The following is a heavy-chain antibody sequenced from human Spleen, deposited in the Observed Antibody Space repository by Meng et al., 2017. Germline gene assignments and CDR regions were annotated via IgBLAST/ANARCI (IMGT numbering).Heavy chain of an antibody. J-gene: IGHJ4*02. D-gene: IGHD3-10*01. CDR3: TRDYHGSGSHPD. CDR1: GFTFSRYE. CDR2: ISRSGGTI. V-gene: IGHV3-48*03. Sequence: GGSLRLSCAASGFTFSRYEMNWVRQAPGKGLEWVSYISRSGGTIYYADSVKGRFTISRHRSTNTLYLQMNTLRREDTAVYYCTRDYHGSGSHPDWGRGTLVTVSS.